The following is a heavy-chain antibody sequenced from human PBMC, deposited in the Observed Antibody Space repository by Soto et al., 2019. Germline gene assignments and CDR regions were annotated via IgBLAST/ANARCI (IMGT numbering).Heavy chain of an antibody. CDR2: SSSSSSDT. CDR1: GFPFSDYY. D-gene: IGHD3-9*01. J-gene: IGHJ4*02. CDR3: ARRRPTGYYNY. V-gene: IGHV3-11*05. Sequence: QVQLVESGGDLVKPGGSLRLSCAASGFPFSDYYMSWIRQAPGKGLEWVSASSSSSSDTNYAQSVKGRCTISIDNAKNSLHLQMNSRRAGDTAVYYCARRRPTGYYNYWGQGTLVTVSA.